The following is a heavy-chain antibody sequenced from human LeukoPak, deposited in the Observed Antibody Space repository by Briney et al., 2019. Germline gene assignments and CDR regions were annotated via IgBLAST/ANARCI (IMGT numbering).Heavy chain of an antibody. Sequence: SETLSLTCTVSGGSISSYYWSWIRQPAGKGLERIGRIYTSGSTNYNPSLKSRVTMSVDTSKNQFSLKLSSVTAADTAVYYCARAVGSGSFQTYYYYMDVWGKGTTVTISS. D-gene: IGHD3-10*01. CDR2: IYTSGST. V-gene: IGHV4-4*07. CDR3: ARAVGSGSFQTYYYYMDV. J-gene: IGHJ6*03. CDR1: GGSISSYY.